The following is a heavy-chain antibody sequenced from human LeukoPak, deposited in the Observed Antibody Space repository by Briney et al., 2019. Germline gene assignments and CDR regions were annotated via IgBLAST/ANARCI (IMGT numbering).Heavy chain of an antibody. Sequence: GESLKISRKGSGYSFTSYWIGWVRQMPGKGLEWMGIIYPGDSDTRYSPPFQGQVTISADKSISTAYLQWSSLKASDTAMYYCARSTGGAYCGGDCYPFDYWGQGTLVTVSS. J-gene: IGHJ4*02. V-gene: IGHV5-51*01. CDR1: GYSFTSYW. D-gene: IGHD2-21*02. CDR2: IYPGDSDT. CDR3: ARSTGGAYCGGDCYPFDY.